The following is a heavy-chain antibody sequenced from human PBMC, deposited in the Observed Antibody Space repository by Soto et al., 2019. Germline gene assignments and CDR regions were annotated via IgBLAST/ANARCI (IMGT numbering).Heavy chain of an antibody. CDR1: GFTFSNYA. CDR2: ISGSGDYT. Sequence: EVQLLESGGGLVQPGGSLRVSCAASGFTFSNYAMTWVRQAPGKGLEWVSSISGSGDYTYSTDSVKGRFTISRDNSKNTLYLQMNSLRAEDTAVYYCAKGAYGSGSYDSGGQGTLVSVSS. V-gene: IGHV3-23*01. J-gene: IGHJ4*02. CDR3: AKGAYGSGSYDS. D-gene: IGHD3-10*01.